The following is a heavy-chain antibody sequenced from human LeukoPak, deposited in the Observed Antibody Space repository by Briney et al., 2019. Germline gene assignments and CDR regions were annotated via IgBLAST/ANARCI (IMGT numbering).Heavy chain of an antibody. J-gene: IGHJ4*02. D-gene: IGHD3-10*01. CDR3: ARAGGGDGSGSYAFDY. CDR1: GYTFSIYG. Sequence: SVKVSRKASGYTFSIYGFSWVRQAPGQGLEWMGGIIPIFGTANYAQKFQGRVTITADKSTSTAYMELSSLRSEDTAVYYWARAGGGDGSGSYAFDYWGQGTLVTVSS. CDR2: IIPIFGTA. V-gene: IGHV1-69*06.